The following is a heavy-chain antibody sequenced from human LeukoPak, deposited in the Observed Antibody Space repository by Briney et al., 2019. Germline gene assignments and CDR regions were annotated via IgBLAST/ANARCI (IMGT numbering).Heavy chain of an antibody. CDR2: ISAYNGNT. CDR3: ARGGDGDILTGLVFDY. V-gene: IGHV1-18*01. CDR1: GYRFTSYG. J-gene: IGHJ4*02. D-gene: IGHD3-9*01. Sequence: GASVKVSSTASGYRFTSYGISWVRQAPGQGLEWMGWISAYNGNTNYAQKLQGRVTMTTDTSTSTAYMELRSLRSDDTAVYYGARGGDGDILTGLVFDYWGQGTLVTVSS.